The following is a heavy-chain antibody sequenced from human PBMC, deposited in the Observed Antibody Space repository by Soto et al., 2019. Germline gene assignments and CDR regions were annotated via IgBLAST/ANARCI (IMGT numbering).Heavy chain of an antibody. Sequence: GGSLRLSCAGSGFSLCRSYMNWVRQAPGKGREWLSIMYSGGSTKYADSVKDRFTISRDTSKNTVYLHMDRLRAEDTAVYYCARDSPEYGTGSPLESWGQGTLVTVSS. CDR1: GFSLCRSY. V-gene: IGHV3-53*01. D-gene: IGHD3-10*01. CDR3: ARDSPEYGTGSPLES. CDR2: MYSGGST. J-gene: IGHJ4*02.